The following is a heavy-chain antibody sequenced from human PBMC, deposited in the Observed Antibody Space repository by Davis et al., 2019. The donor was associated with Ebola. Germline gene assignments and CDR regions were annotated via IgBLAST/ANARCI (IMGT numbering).Heavy chain of an antibody. CDR3: ARDALRSSWWESNFDY. V-gene: IGHV3-33*01. CDR2: IWYDGSNK. D-gene: IGHD6-13*01. Sequence: PGGSLRLSCAASGFTFSSYGMHWVRQAPGKGLEWVAVIWYDGSNKYYADSVKGRFTISRDNAKNSLYLQMNSLRDEDTAVYYCARDALRSSWWESNFDYWGQGTLVTVSS. CDR1: GFTFSSYG. J-gene: IGHJ4*02.